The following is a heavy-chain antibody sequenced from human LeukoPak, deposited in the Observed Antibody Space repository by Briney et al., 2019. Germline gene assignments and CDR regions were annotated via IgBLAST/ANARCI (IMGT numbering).Heavy chain of an antibody. CDR2: ISSSSSYT. Sequence: GGSLRLSCAASGFTFSDYYTSWIRQAPGKGLEWVSYISSSSSYTNYADSVKGRFTISRDNAKNSLYLQMNSLRAEDTAVYYCARDRGGYGSGSYHDYWGQGTLVTVSS. J-gene: IGHJ4*02. CDR1: GFTFSDYY. V-gene: IGHV3-11*06. CDR3: ARDRGGYGSGSYHDY. D-gene: IGHD3-10*01.